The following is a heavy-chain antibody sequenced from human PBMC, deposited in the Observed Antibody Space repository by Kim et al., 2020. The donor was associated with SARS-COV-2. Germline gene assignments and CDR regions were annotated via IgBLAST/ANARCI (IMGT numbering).Heavy chain of an antibody. CDR3: ARGIVATSRVDDAFDI. J-gene: IGHJ3*02. CDR1: GGTFSSYA. V-gene: IGHV1-69*13. D-gene: IGHD5-12*01. CDR2: IIPIFGTA. Sequence: SVKVSCKASGGTFSSYAISWVRQVPGQGLEWMGGIIPIFGTANYAQKFQGRVTITADESTSTAYMELSSLRSEDTAVYYCARGIVATSRVDDAFDIWGQGTMVTVSS.